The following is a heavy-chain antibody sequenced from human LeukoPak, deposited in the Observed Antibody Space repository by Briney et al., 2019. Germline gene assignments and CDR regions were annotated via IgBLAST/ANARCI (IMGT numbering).Heavy chain of an antibody. V-gene: IGHV3-30-3*01. CDR2: ISYDGSNK. CDR1: GFTFSSYA. D-gene: IGHD6-13*01. CDR3: ARDPNIVAAGYDY. Sequence: GGSLRLSCAASGFTFSSYAMHWVRQAPGKGLEWVAVISYDGSNKYYADSVKGRFTISRDNSKNTLYLQMNSLRAEDTAVYYCARDPNIVAAGYDYWGQGTLVTVSS. J-gene: IGHJ4*02.